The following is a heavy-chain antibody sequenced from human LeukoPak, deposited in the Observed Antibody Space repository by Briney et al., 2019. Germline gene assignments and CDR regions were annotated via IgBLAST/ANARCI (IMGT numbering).Heavy chain of an antibody. V-gene: IGHV3-23*01. J-gene: IGHJ4*02. CDR3: AKDHLPGIVVADRDY. CDR2: ISGSGGTT. Sequence: PGGSLRLSCAASGFTFSSYGMSWVRRAPGKGLEWVSAISGSGGTTYYADSVKGRFTISRDNSKNTLYLQINSLRDEDTAVYYCAKDHLPGIVVADRDYWGQGTLVTVSS. D-gene: IGHD6-19*01. CDR1: GFTFSSYG.